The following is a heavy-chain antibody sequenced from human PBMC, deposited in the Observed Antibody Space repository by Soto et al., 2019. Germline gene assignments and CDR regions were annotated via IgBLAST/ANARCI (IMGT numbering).Heavy chain of an antibody. J-gene: IGHJ4*02. D-gene: IGHD2-21*02. CDR3: ARGGHLVVVTAALDY. CDR2: VNPSGGHT. CDR1: GDTFTDYY. Sequence: QVQLMQSGAEVKKPGASVKVSCKASGDTFTDYYIHWVRQAPGQGLESMGTVNPSGGHTTYAQHFLGRVTMTRDTSTSTLYMELTSLTSDDTAIYYCARGGHLVVVTAALDYWGQGTLVTVSS. V-gene: IGHV1-46*01.